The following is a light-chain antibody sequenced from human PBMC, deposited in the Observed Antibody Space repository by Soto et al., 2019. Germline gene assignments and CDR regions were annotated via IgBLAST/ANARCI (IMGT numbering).Light chain of an antibody. CDR3: QHYGGSPPIT. CDR1: QGLRSTS. V-gene: IGKV3-20*01. Sequence: EIVLTQSPGTLSLSPGERATLSCRASQGLRSTSLAWYQQKPGQAPRLLMYGASNRATGIPDKFSGGGSGTDFTLTISRLEPEDFAVYYCQHYGGSPPITFGQGTRLEIK. J-gene: IGKJ5*01. CDR2: GAS.